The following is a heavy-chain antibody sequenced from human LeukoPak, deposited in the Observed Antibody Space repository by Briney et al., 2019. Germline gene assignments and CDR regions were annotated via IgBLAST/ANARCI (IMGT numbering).Heavy chain of an antibody. CDR3: ARGGRSVVPATPLDY. CDR1: GFTFTSYA. Sequence: GGSLRLSCAASGFTFTSYAMSWVRQAPGKGLEWVSAVSGNGRNTYYADSVKGRFTISRDNSKDTLYLQMNSLRPEDTALYYCARGGRSVVPATPLDYWGQGTLVAVSS. V-gene: IGHV3-23*01. CDR2: VSGNGRNT. D-gene: IGHD2-15*01. J-gene: IGHJ4*02.